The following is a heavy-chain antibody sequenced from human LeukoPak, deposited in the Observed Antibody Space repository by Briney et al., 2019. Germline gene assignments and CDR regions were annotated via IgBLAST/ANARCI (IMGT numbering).Heavy chain of an antibody. CDR3: TSYDYGDYTSFDY. J-gene: IGHJ4*02. CDR1: GFTFRGSA. CDR2: IRSKANSYAT. D-gene: IGHD4-17*01. Sequence: GGSLRLSCAASGFTFRGSAMHWVRQASGKGLEWVGRIRSKANSYATAYAASVKGRFTISRDDSKNTAYLQMNSLKTEDTAVYYCTSYDYGDYTSFDYWGQGTLVTVSS. V-gene: IGHV3-73*01.